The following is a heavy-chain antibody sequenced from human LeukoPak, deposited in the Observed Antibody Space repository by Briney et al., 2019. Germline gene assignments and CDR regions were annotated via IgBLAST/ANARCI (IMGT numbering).Heavy chain of an antibody. CDR3: ARDEKDY. Sequence: PGGSLRLSCAASGFTFSSYSMNWVRQAPGKGLEWVSYISSSSSSIYYAGSVKGRFTISRDNAKKSLCLQMSSLRDEDTAVYYCARDEKDYWGQGTLVTVSS. J-gene: IGHJ4*02. V-gene: IGHV3-48*02. CDR1: GFTFSSYS. CDR2: ISSSSSSI.